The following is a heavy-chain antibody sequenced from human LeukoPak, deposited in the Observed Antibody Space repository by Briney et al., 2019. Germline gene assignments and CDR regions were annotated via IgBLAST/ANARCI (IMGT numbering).Heavy chain of an antibody. CDR3: ARARDYYDTSSYPEGFDY. Sequence: PGRSLRLSCAASGFTVSINYMTWVRQAPGKGLEWVSVIYTGGDTKYADSVKGRFTISRDSSKNTLYLQMNSLRAEDTAVYFCARARDYYDTSSYPEGFDYWGQGILVTVSS. CDR1: GFTVSINY. V-gene: IGHV3-53*01. CDR2: IYTGGDT. J-gene: IGHJ4*02. D-gene: IGHD3-22*01.